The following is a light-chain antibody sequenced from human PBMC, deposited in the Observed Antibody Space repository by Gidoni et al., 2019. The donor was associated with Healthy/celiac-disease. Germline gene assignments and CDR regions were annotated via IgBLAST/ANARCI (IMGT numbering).Light chain of an antibody. V-gene: IGLV1-47*01. J-gene: IGLJ3*02. CDR1: SSNIGSNY. CDR2: RNN. CDR3: AAWDDSLSGWV. Sequence: PGKRVTLSCSGSSSNIGSNYVYWYQQLPGTAPKLLIYRNNQRPSGVPDRFSGSKSGTSASLAISGLRSEDEADYYCAAWDDSLSGWVFGGGTKLTVL.